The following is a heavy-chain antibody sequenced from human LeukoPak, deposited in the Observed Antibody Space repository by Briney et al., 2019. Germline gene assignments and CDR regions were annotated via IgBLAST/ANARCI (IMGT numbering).Heavy chain of an antibody. V-gene: IGHV3-48*04. CDR1: GFTFSSYS. J-gene: IGHJ4*02. CDR3: ARGCGGGPGCYILDY. CDR2: ISSSSSTI. Sequence: GGSLRLSCAASGFTFSSYSMNWVRQAPGKGLEWVSYISSSSSTIYYADSVKGRFTISRDNSKNTLYLHINSLRGEDTAMYFCARGCGGGPGCYILDYWGQGTLVTVSS. D-gene: IGHD2-15*01.